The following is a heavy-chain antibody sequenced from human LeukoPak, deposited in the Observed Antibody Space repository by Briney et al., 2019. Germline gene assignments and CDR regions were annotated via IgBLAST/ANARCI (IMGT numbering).Heavy chain of an antibody. CDR3: ARDQYSNWFDP. J-gene: IGHJ5*02. CDR2: INSDGSST. V-gene: IGHV3-74*01. Sequence: GGSLRLSCAASGVTFSSYWMHWVRQAPGKGLVWVSRINSDGSSTSYADSVKGRFTISRDNAKNTLYLQMNGLRAEDMAVYYCARDQYSNWFDPWGQGTLVTVSS. D-gene: IGHD5-12*01. CDR1: GVTFSSYW.